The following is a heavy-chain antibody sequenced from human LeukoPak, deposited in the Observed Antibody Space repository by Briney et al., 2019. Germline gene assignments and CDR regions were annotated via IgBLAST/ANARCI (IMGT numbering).Heavy chain of an antibody. Sequence: PGGSLRLSCAASGFTFSSYAMHWVRQAPGKGLEWVAVISYDGSNKYYADSVKGRFTISRDNSKNTLYLQMNSLRAEDTAVCYCARAGDYWGQGTLVTVSS. J-gene: IGHJ4*02. CDR2: ISYDGSNK. CDR3: ARAGDY. CDR1: GFTFSSYA. V-gene: IGHV3-30-3*01.